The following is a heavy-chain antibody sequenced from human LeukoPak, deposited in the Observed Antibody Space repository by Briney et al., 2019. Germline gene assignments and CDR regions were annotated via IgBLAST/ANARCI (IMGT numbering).Heavy chain of an antibody. CDR3: AKRPSDYGDYVTYFDY. CDR2: ISDDGRNK. Sequence: GGSLRLSCAASGFSFISYGVHWVRQAPGKGLEWVGVISDDGRNKKYADSVKGRFAISRDNSKDTLYLQMNSLRDEDTAVYYCAKRPSDYGDYVTYFDYWGQGTLVTVSS. V-gene: IGHV3-30*18. CDR1: GFSFISYG. J-gene: IGHJ4*02. D-gene: IGHD4-17*01.